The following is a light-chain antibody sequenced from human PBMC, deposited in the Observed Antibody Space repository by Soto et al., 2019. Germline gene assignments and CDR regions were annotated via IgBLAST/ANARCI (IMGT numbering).Light chain of an antibody. Sequence: DIVMTQSPDSLAVSLGDRATINCKSSQSVLYRSNNKNYLAWYQHKPGQPPKLLIYWASTRESGVPDRFSGSGSGTDFTLTISSLQAEDVAVYYCQQYYSTPWTFGQGTKVEIK. J-gene: IGKJ1*01. CDR2: WAS. CDR1: QSVLYRSNNKNY. CDR3: QQYYSTPWT. V-gene: IGKV4-1*01.